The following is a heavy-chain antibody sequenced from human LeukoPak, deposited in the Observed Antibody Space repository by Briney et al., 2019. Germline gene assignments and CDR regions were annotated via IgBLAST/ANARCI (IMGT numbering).Heavy chain of an antibody. CDR1: GGSFSGYY. D-gene: IGHD3-10*01. Sequence: PSETLSLTCAVYGGSFSGYYWSWIRQPPGKGLEWIGSIYYSGSTYYNPSLKSRVTISVDTSKNQFSLKLSSVTAADTAVYYCARGGYYGSGSYSVYWGQGTLVTVSS. CDR2: IYYSGST. J-gene: IGHJ4*02. V-gene: IGHV4-34*01. CDR3: ARGGYYGSGSYSVY.